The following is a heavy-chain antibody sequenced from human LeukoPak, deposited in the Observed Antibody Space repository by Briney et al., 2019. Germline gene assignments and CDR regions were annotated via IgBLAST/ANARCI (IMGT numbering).Heavy chain of an antibody. Sequence: GGSLRLSCAASGFTFDNYAMQWVRQAPGKGLEWVSVIYSGGSTYYADYVKGRFTISRDNSKNTLYLQMNSLRAEDTAVYYCARDDRGAYYFDYWGQGTLVTVSS. J-gene: IGHJ4*02. D-gene: IGHD3-10*01. CDR3: ARDDRGAYYFDY. CDR1: GFTFDNYA. V-gene: IGHV3-66*01. CDR2: IYSGGST.